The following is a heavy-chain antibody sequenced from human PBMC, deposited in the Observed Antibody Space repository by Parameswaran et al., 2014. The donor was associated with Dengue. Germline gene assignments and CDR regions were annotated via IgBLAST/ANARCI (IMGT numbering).Heavy chain of an antibody. CDR2: IYYSGST. CDR3: LVYSSRPFQH. D-gene: IGHD6-13*01. V-gene: IGHV4-39*07. Sequence: ASETLSLTCTVSGGSISSSSYYWGWIRQPPGKGLEWIGSIYYSGSTYYNPSLKSRVTISVDTSKNQFSLKLSSVTAADTAVYYCLVYSSRPFQHWGQGTLVTVSS. CDR1: GGSISSSSYY. J-gene: IGHJ1*01.